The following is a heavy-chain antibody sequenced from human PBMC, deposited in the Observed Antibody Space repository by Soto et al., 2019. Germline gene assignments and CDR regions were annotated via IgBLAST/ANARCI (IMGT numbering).Heavy chain of an antibody. V-gene: IGHV4-59*01. J-gene: IGHJ6*02. CDR3: ARDERARYSSSSVHYYYGMDV. D-gene: IGHD6-6*01. CDR2: IYYSGST. Sequence: PSETLSLTCTVSGGSISSYYWSWIRQPPGKGLEWIGYIYYSGSTNYNPSLKSRVTISVDTSKNQFSLKLSSVTAADTAVYYCARDERARYSSSSVHYYYGMDVWGQGTTVTVSS. CDR1: GGSISSYY.